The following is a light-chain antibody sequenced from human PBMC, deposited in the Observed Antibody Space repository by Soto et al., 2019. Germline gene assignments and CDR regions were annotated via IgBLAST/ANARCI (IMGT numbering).Light chain of an antibody. Sequence: QSALTQPPSASGSPGQSVTISCTGTSSDVGGYNCVSWYQQHPGKAPKLMIYEVSKRPSRVPDRFSGSKSGNTASLTVSGLQAEDEADYYCSSYAGSNIPVVFGGGTKVTVL. V-gene: IGLV2-8*01. CDR3: SSYAGSNIPVV. J-gene: IGLJ2*01. CDR1: SSDVGGYNC. CDR2: EVS.